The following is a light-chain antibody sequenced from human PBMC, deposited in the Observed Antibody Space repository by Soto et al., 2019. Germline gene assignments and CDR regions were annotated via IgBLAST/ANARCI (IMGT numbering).Light chain of an antibody. CDR3: SSYSSSSALDVI. CDR1: NRDVSGYNY. CDR2: EVT. Sequence: QSVLAQPASVSGSPGQSITISCAGTNRDVSGYNYVSWYQQYPGKAPKLIIYEVTYRPSGVSNRFSGSKSGNTASLTISGLQAEDEADYYCSSYSSSSALDVIFGGGTKLTVL. J-gene: IGLJ2*01. V-gene: IGLV2-14*01.